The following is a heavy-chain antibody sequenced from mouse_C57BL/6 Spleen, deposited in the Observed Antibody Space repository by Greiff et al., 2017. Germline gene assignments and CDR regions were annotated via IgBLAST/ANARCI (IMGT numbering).Heavy chain of an antibody. V-gene: IGHV3-6*01. D-gene: IGHD1-1*01. CDR2: ISYDGSN. Sequence: EVKLVESGPGLVKPSQSLSLTCSVTGYSITSGYYWNWIRQFPGNKLEWMGYISYDGSNNYNPHLKNRISITRDTSKNQFFLKLNSVTTEDTATYYCAREGIYYYGSSYVMDDWGQGTSVTVSS. J-gene: IGHJ4*01. CDR1: GYSITSGYY. CDR3: AREGIYYYGSSYVMDD.